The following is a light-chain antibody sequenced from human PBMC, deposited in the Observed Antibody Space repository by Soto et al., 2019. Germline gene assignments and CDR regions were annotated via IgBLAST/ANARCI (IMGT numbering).Light chain of an antibody. J-gene: IGKJ4*01. CDR2: GAS. V-gene: IGKV3-15*01. Sequence: EMVLTQSPATLSGSPGERVTLSCRASRSISSNLAWYQQKPGQAPRLLIYGASTRATGIPDRFSGRGSATEFTLTINGLQAEDFATYYCQPHSNWPVVPFGGGTRVEIK. CDR3: QPHSNWPVVP. CDR1: RSISSN.